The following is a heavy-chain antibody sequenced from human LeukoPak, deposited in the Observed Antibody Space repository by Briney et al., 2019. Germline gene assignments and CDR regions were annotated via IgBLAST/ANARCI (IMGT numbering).Heavy chain of an antibody. Sequence: PSETLSLACAVSGDSISNSDYYWGWIRQSPGKGLEWITLINYSGHTFYNPSLRSRVTISVDMPKNQFSLNLNSVTAADTAAYYCARRRKDLNWFDPWGQGTLVTVSS. CDR2: INYSGHT. V-gene: IGHV4-39*01. J-gene: IGHJ5*02. CDR3: ARRRKDLNWFDP. CDR1: GDSISNSDYY.